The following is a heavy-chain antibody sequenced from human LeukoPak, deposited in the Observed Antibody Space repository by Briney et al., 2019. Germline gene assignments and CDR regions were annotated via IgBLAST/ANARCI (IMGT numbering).Heavy chain of an antibody. CDR2: IYSGGST. CDR3: AKVSGSYSDDAFDI. V-gene: IGHV3-53*01. CDR1: GFTVSSDS. D-gene: IGHD1-26*01. J-gene: IGHJ3*02. Sequence: GGSLRLSCTVSGFTVSSDSMSWVRQAPGKGLEWVSFIYSGGSTHYSDSVKGRFTISRDNSKNTLYLQMNSLRAEDTAVYYCAKVSGSYSDDAFDIWGQGTMVTVSS.